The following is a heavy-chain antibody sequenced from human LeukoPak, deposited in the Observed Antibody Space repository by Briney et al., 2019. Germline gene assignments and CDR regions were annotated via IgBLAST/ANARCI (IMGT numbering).Heavy chain of an antibody. CDR3: ASVRGSYSGSYYGSPAGYFQH. D-gene: IGHD1-26*01. CDR2: INPNSGGT. V-gene: IGHV1-2*02. CDR1: GYTFTGYY. J-gene: IGHJ1*01. Sequence: ASVKVSCKASGYTFTGYYMHWVRQAPGQGLEWMGWINPNSGGTNYAQKFQGRVTMTRDTSISTAYMELSRLRSDDTAVYYCASVRGSYSGSYYGSPAGYFQHWGQGTLVTVSS.